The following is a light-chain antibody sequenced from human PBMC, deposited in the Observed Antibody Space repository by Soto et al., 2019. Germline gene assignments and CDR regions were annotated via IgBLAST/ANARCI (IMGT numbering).Light chain of an antibody. J-gene: IGKJ1*01. CDR3: QQYNDWPLT. CDR1: QSVRSN. CDR2: GAF. Sequence: EIVMTQSPVTLSVSPGERATLSCRASQSVRSNLAWYQQKPGQAPRLLIYGAFTRATGIPTRFSGTGSGTEFTLTISSLQSEDFALYYCQQYNDWPLTVGQGTKVE. V-gene: IGKV3-15*01.